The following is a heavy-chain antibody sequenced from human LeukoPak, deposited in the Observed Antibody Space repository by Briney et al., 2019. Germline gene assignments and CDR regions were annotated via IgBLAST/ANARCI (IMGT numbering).Heavy chain of an antibody. CDR1: GGSISSSSYY. D-gene: IGHD1-26*01. CDR2: IYYSGST. CDR3: ARARVGASRFDY. V-gene: IGHV4-39*07. Sequence: PSETLSLTCTVSGGSISSSSYYWGWIRQPPGKGLEWIGSIYYSGSTKYNPSLKSRATISVDTSKNQFSLKLTSVTAADTAVYYCARARVGASRFDYWGQGTLVTVSS. J-gene: IGHJ4*02.